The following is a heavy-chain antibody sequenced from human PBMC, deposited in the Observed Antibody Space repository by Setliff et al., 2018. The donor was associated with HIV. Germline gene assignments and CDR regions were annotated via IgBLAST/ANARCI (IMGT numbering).Heavy chain of an antibody. Sequence: GASVKVSCKASGGTFTNHGIGWVRQAPGRRLEWLGGVIPMFGITNDGQKFQGRVAITTDESTSTAYMELSSLRSEDTAVYYCATDFGTVRGVMDYYYYGMDVWGQGTTVTVSS. CDR3: ATDFGTVRGVMDYYYYGMDV. J-gene: IGHJ6*02. V-gene: IGHV1-69*05. CDR2: VIPMFGIT. D-gene: IGHD3-10*01. CDR1: GGTFTNHG.